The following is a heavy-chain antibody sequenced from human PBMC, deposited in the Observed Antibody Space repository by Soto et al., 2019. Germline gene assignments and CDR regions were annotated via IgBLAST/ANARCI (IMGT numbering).Heavy chain of an antibody. J-gene: IGHJ6*02. CDR1: GGSISSGGYS. Sequence: SETLSLTCAVSGGSISSGGYSLSWIRQPPGKGLEWIGYIYHSGSTYYNPSLKSRVTISVDRSKSQFSLKLSSVTAADTAVYYCARADYYYGMDVGGQGTTVTVSS. V-gene: IGHV4-30-2*01. CDR2: IYHSGST. CDR3: ARADYYYGMDV.